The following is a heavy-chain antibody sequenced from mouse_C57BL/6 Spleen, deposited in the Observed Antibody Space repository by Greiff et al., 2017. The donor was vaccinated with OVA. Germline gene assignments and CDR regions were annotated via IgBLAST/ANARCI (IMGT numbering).Heavy chain of an antibody. CDR3: VRRGLGYAMDY. V-gene: IGHV1-26*01. Sequence: VQLQQSGPELVKPGASVKISCKASGYTFTDYYMNWVKQSHGKSLEWIGDINPNNGGTSYNQKFKGKATLTVDKSSSTAYMELRSLTSEDSAVYYCVRRGLGYAMDYWGQGTSVTVSS. D-gene: IGHD2-13*01. CDR1: GYTFTDYY. J-gene: IGHJ4*01. CDR2: INPNNGGT.